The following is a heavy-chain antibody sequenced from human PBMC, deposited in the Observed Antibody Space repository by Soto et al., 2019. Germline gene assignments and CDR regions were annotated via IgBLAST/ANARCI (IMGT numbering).Heavy chain of an antibody. D-gene: IGHD3-10*01. CDR3: ASGITMVRGVIINSFGY. J-gene: IGHJ4*02. V-gene: IGHV4-34*01. CDR2: INHSGST. CDR1: GGSFSGYY. Sequence: SETLSLTCAVYGGSFSGYYWSWIRQPPGKGLEWIGEINHSGSTNYNPSLKSRVTISVDTSKNQFSLKLSSVTAADTAVYYCASGITMVRGVIINSFGYWGQGTLVT.